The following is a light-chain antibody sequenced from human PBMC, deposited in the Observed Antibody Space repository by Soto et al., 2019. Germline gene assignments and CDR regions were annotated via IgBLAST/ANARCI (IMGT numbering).Light chain of an antibody. CDR2: SNN. CDR1: SSNIGSNT. J-gene: IGLJ2*01. Sequence: QSVLTQPPSASGAPGQSVTISCSGSSSNIGSNTVNWYQQFPGTAPKLLMFSNNERPSGVPGRFSGSKSGTSGSLAISGLQSEDEADYYCAAWDDRLNGPVFGGGTKVTVL. V-gene: IGLV1-44*01. CDR3: AAWDDRLNGPV.